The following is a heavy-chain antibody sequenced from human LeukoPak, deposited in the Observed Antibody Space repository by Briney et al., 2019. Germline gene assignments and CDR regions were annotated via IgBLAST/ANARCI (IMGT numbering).Heavy chain of an antibody. CDR2: IYPGDSDT. CDR3: GRQGTPPPPDYDILTGYYLADWFDP. V-gene: IGHV5-51*01. D-gene: IGHD3-9*01. Sequence: GESLKISGKGSGYSFTSYWIGWVRQMPGKGLEWMGIIYPGDSDTRYSPSFQGQVTISGDKSISTAYLQWSSLKASDTAMYYCGRQGTPPPPDYDILTGYYLADWFDPWGQGTLVTVSS. J-gene: IGHJ5*02. CDR1: GYSFTSYW.